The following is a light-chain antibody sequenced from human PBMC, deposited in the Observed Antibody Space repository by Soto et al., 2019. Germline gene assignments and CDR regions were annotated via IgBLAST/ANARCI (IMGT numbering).Light chain of an antibody. J-gene: IGLJ1*01. CDR1: SSDVGGYNY. CDR3: SSYAGSSNV. Sequence: QSALTQPPSASGSPGQSVAISCTGTSSDVGGYNYVSWYQQHPGKAPKLMIYEVNKRPSGVPDRFSGSKSGNTASLTVSGLQAEDEADYYCSSYAGSSNVFVPGTKLTVL. V-gene: IGLV2-8*01. CDR2: EVN.